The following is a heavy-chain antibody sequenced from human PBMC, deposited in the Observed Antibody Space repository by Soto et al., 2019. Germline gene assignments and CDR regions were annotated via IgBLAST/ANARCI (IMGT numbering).Heavy chain of an antibody. J-gene: IGHJ5*02. Sequence: ASVKVSCKASGYTFTNYGISWVRQAPGQGLEWMGWISPHNGNTDYAQKVQGRVTMTTDTSTSTVYMELRSLRSDDLALYYCACDGATVRGCTDLYYWMDAWGQGTLVTVSS. CDR3: ACDGATVRGCTDLYYWMDA. CDR1: GYTFTNYG. D-gene: IGHD3-10*01. V-gene: IGHV1-18*03. CDR2: ISPHNGNT.